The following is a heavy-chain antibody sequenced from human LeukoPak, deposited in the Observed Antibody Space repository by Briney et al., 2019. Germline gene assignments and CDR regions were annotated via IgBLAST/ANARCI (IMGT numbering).Heavy chain of an antibody. CDR1: EFSFRDYY. CDR3: ARIGAGSSRDY. Sequence: GGSLRLSCAASEFSFRDYYMSWIRQAPGKGLEWVSSIVGSSTYYADSLKGRFTISRDNAKNSLYLQMNSLRAEDTAVYYCARIGAGSSRDYWGQGTLVTVSS. CDR2: IVGSST. V-gene: IGHV3-69-1*01. D-gene: IGHD6-13*01. J-gene: IGHJ4*02.